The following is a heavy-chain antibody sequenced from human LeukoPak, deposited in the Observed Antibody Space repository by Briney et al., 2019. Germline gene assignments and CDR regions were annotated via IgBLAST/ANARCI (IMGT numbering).Heavy chain of an antibody. Sequence: ASVTVSFKASGYTFTSYGISWVRQAPGQGLEWMGWISAYNGNTNYAQKLQGRVTMTTDTSTSTAYMELRSLRSDDTAVYYCARVVFDSSGYYYARLYYFDYWGQGTLVTVSS. V-gene: IGHV1-18*01. CDR2: ISAYNGNT. J-gene: IGHJ4*02. CDR3: ARVVFDSSGYYYARLYYFDY. CDR1: GYTFTSYG. D-gene: IGHD3-22*01.